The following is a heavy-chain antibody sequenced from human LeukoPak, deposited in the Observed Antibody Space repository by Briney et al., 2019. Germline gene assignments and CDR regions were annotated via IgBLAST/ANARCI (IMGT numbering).Heavy chain of an antibody. CDR3: ARHRAFYSSSWLFDY. V-gene: IGHV4-59*08. D-gene: IGHD6-13*01. J-gene: IGHJ4*02. Sequence: SETLSLTCTVSGGSISSYYWSWIRQPPGKGLEWIGYIYYSGSTNYNPSLKSRVTISVDTSKNQFPLKLSSVTAADTAVYYCARHRAFYSSSWLFDYWGQGTLVTVSS. CDR1: GGSISSYY. CDR2: IYYSGST.